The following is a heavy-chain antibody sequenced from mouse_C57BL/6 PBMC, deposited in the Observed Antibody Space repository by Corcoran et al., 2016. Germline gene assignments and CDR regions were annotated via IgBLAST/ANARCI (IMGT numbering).Heavy chain of an antibody. CDR1: GFNIKDYY. V-gene: IGHV14-2*01. Sequence: EVQLQQSGAELVKPGASVKLSCTASGFNIKDYYMHWVKQRTEQGLEWIGRIDPEDGETKYAPKFQGKATITADTSSNTAYLQLISLTSEDTVVYYCASIYYGYDGGYYYAMDYWGQGTSVTVSS. CDR3: ASIYYGYDGGYYYAMDY. CDR2: IDPEDGET. J-gene: IGHJ4*01. D-gene: IGHD2-2*01.